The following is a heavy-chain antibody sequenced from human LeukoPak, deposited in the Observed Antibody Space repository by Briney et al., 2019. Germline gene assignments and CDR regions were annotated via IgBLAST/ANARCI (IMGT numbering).Heavy chain of an antibody. CDR1: GGSISSYY. V-gene: IGHV4-59*08. D-gene: IGHD3-10*01. J-gene: IGHJ4*02. CDR2: IYYSGST. CDR3: ARHHYYGSGVDY. Sequence: SETLSLTCTVSGGSISSYYWSWIRQLPGKGLEWIGYIYYSGSTNYNPSLKSRVTISVDTSKNQFSLKLSSVTAADTAVYYCARHHYYGSGVDYWGQGTLVTVSS.